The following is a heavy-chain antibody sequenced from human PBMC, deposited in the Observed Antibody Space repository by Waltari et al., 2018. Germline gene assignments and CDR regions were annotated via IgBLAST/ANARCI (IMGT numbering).Heavy chain of an antibody. Sequence: EVQLVESGGGLVKPGGSLRLSCAASGFTFSSYSMNWVRQAPGKGLEWVSSSSSRSSYIYYAGSVKGRITISRDNAKNLRYLQMNSLRAEDTAVYYCAGDATVRGEFSYWGQGTLVTVSS. CDR3: AGDATVRGEFSY. V-gene: IGHV3-21*01. D-gene: IGHD3-10*01. CDR2: SSSRSSYI. CDR1: GFTFSSYS. J-gene: IGHJ4*02.